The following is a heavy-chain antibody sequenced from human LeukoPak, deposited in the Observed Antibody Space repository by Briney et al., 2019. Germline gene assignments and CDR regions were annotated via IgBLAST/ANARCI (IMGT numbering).Heavy chain of an antibody. CDR2: FDPEDGET. CDR1: GYTLTELS. D-gene: IGHD3-3*01. J-gene: IGHJ6*02. CDR3: ATGSRAIFGVVITYYGMDV. V-gene: IGHV1-24*01. Sequence: GASVKVSCKVSGYTLTELSMHWVRRAPGKGLEWMGGFDPEDGETIYAQKFQGRVTMTEDTSTDTAYMELSSLRSEDTAVYYCATGSRAIFGVVITYYGMDVWGQGTTVTVSS.